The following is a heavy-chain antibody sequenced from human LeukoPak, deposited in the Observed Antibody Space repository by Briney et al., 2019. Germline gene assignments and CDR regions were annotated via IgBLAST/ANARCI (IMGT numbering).Heavy chain of an antibody. CDR1: GRSFSDHY. J-gene: IGHJ4*02. CDR3: ARLWDEGGSY. Sequence: PSETLSLTCALYGRSFSDHYWTWIRQAPGKGLEWIGEINHSGNTNYHPSLKSRVTISVDTSKNQFSLSLRSVTAADTAVYYCARLWDEGGSYWGQGIMVIVSS. V-gene: IGHV4-34*01. D-gene: IGHD1-26*01. CDR2: INHSGNT.